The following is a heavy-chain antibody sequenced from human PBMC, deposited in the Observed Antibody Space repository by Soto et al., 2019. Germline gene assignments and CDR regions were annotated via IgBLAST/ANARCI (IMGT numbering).Heavy chain of an antibody. J-gene: IGHJ4*02. V-gene: IGHV4-39*01. CDR3: ALTDRNAFNDY. Sequence: SETLSLTCTVSGGSISSSSYYWGWIRQPPGKGLEWIGSIYYSGSTYYNPSLKSRVTISVDTSKNQFSLKLSSVTAADTAVYYCALTDRNAFNDYWGQGTLVTVSS. CDR1: GGSISSSSYY. CDR2: IYYSGST. D-gene: IGHD3-3*02.